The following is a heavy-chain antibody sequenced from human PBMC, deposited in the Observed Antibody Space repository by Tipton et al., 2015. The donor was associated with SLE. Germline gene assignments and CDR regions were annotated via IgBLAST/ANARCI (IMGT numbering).Heavy chain of an antibody. J-gene: IGHJ4*02. CDR2: INHSGST. CDR3: ARAFSSGWYYY. V-gene: IGHV4-34*01. Sequence: LRLSCAVYGGSFSGYYWSWIRQPPGKGLEWIGEINHSGSTNYNPSLKSRVTISVDTSKNQFSLKLSSVTAADTAVYYCARAFSSGWYYYWGQGTLVTVSS. D-gene: IGHD6-19*01. CDR1: GGSFSGYY.